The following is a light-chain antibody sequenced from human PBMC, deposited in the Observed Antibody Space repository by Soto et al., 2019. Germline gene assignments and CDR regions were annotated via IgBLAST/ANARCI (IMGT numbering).Light chain of an antibody. J-gene: IGKJ4*01. CDR2: AAS. Sequence: DIQMTQSPSSVSAFVGDRVAITCRASHDIARWLAWYQQQPGKAPRLLIYAASSLQSGVPTRFSGSGSGTDFPLTITILQPEDSAVYYCQQVKGFPLTFGGGTKVEIK. CDR1: HDIARW. CDR3: QQVKGFPLT. V-gene: IGKV1-12*01.